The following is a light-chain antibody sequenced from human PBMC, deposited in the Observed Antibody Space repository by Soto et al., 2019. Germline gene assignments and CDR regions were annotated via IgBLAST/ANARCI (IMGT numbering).Light chain of an antibody. J-gene: IGKJ1*01. CDR2: DAS. CDR3: QRYDNLRT. CDR1: QDISNY. Sequence: DLQMTQSPSSLSASVGDRVTITCQASQDISNYLNWYQQKPGKAPKLLIYDASNLETGVPSRFSGSGSGTDFTFTISSLQPEDIATYYCQRYDNLRTFGQGTKVEIK. V-gene: IGKV1-33*01.